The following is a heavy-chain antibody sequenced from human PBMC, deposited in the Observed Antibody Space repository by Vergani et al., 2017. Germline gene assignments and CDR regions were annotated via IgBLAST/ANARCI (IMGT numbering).Heavy chain of an antibody. CDR3: AKVGRSEVAGTFGAFDI. Sequence: EVQLVESGGHLVQPGGSLRLSCTASGFTFGDYAMSWVRQAPGKGLEWVSTLSASDRRTHYADSVKGRFTISRDNSKNTLFLHMNSLRPEDTAVYYCAKVGRSEVAGTFGAFDIWGQGTMVTVSS. V-gene: IGHV3-23*04. CDR2: LSASDRRT. CDR1: GFTFGDYA. D-gene: IGHD6-19*01. J-gene: IGHJ3*02.